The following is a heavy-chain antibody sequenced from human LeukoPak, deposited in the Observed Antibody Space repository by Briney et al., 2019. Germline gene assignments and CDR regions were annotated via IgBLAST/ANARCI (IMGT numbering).Heavy chain of an antibody. CDR2: IYSGGST. Sequence: GGPLRLSCAASGFTVSSNYMSWVRQAPGKGLEWVSVIYSGGSTYYADSVKGRFTISRDNSKNTLYLQMNSLRAEDTAVYYCARDRGSGWYYYYGMDVWGQGTTVTVSS. V-gene: IGHV3-66*01. J-gene: IGHJ6*02. CDR1: GFTVSSNY. CDR3: ARDRGSGWYYYYGMDV. D-gene: IGHD6-19*01.